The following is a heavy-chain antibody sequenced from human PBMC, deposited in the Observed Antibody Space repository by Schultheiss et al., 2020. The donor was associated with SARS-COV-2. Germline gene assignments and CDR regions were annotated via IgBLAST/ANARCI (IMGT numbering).Heavy chain of an antibody. D-gene: IGHD3-10*01. Sequence: GGSLRLSCAASGFTFSSYDMHWVRQATGKGLEWVSAIGTAGDTYYPGSVKGRFTISRDNSKNTLYLQMNSLRAEDTAVYYCAKEDTMVRGAMGSYYYYGMDVWGQGTTVTVSS. CDR1: GFTFSSYD. CDR3: AKEDTMVRGAMGSYYYYGMDV. CDR2: IGTAGDT. V-gene: IGHV3-13*01. J-gene: IGHJ6*02.